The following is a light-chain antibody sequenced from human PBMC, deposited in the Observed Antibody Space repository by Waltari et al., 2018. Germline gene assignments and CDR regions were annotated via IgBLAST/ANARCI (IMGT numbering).Light chain of an antibody. J-gene: IGLJ1*01. CDR2: KNN. CDR1: SPNIGNNY. Sequence: QSTLTQPPSASGTPGQGVAISCSGSSPNIGNNYVCWYQQLPGTAPKLLIYKNNQWPSGVPDRFSGSKSGTSASLAISGLRSEDEADYYCAAWDDSLSAYVFGTGTKVTVL. V-gene: IGLV1-47*01. CDR3: AAWDDSLSAYV.